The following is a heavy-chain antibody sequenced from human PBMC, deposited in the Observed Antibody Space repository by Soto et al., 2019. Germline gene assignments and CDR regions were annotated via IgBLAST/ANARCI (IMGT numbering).Heavy chain of an antibody. D-gene: IGHD6-19*01. CDR3: AVAVAGTFRYFDS. Sequence: QVQLVQSGAEVKKPGASVKVSCKASGYTFTSYDINWVRQATGQGLEWMGWMNPNSGNTGYGQKFHGRVTMTRTTSISTAYMELSSLSSADTAVYYCAVAVAGTFRYFDSWGQGTLVTVSS. V-gene: IGHV1-8*01. CDR1: GYTFTSYD. J-gene: IGHJ4*02. CDR2: MNPNSGNT.